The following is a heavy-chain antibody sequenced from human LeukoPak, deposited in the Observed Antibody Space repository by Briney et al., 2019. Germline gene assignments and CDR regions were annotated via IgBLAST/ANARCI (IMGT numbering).Heavy chain of an antibody. CDR2: IRSKANSYAT. J-gene: IGHJ6*03. CDR1: GFTFSGSG. D-gene: IGHD3-3*01. CDR3: TSGSWGVVGYYYYYMDV. V-gene: IGHV3-73*01. Sequence: GGSLKLSCAASGFTFSGSGMHWVRQASGKGLEWVGRIRSKANSYATAYAASVKGRFIISRDDSKNTPYLQMNSLKTEDTAVYYCTSGSWGVVGYYYYYMDVWGKGTTVTVSS.